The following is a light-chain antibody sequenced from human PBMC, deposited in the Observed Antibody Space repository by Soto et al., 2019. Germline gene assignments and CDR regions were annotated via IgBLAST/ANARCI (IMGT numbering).Light chain of an antibody. Sequence: EIVMTQSPATLSVSPGVRATLSCRASQSVRSNLAWYQQRPGQAPRLLIYGASTRATGIPARFSGSGSGTEFTLTISSLQSEDFAVYYCQQYNDWPPKHTFGQGTKLEIK. CDR3: QQYNDWPPKHT. CDR2: GAS. V-gene: IGKV3-15*01. J-gene: IGKJ2*01. CDR1: QSVRSN.